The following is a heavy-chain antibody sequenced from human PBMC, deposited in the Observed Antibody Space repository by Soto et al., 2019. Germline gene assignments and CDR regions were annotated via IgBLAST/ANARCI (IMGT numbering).Heavy chain of an antibody. CDR2: IYYSGNT. J-gene: IGHJ4*02. D-gene: IGHD3-9*01. CDR1: GGSISKTFNY. Sequence: SETLSLTCAVYGGSISKTFNYWDWIRQPPGKGLQWIGTIYYSGNTYYIPSLKSRVTISADTSKNQFSLKLESVTAADTAVYYCASVHYDILTGFYSDSWGQGTLVTVSS. V-gene: IGHV4-39*01. CDR3: ASVHYDILTGFYSDS.